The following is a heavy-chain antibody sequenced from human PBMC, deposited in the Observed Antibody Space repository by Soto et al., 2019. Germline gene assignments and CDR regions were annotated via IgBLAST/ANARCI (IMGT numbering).Heavy chain of an antibody. D-gene: IGHD2-15*01. Sequence: SGGSLRLSCAASGFTFSSYAMSWVRQAPGKGLEWVSAISGSGGSTYYADSVKGRFTISRDNSKNTLYLQMNSLRAEDTAVYYCAKLYGCSGGSCPYYFDYWGQGTLVTVSS. CDR3: AKLYGCSGGSCPYYFDY. CDR2: ISGSGGST. CDR1: GFTFSSYA. V-gene: IGHV3-23*01. J-gene: IGHJ4*02.